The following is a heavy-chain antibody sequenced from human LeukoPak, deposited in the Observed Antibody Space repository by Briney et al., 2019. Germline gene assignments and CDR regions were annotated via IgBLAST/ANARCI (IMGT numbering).Heavy chain of an antibody. J-gene: IGHJ5*02. V-gene: IGHV4-39*07. CDR2: IYYSGST. D-gene: IGHD3-10*01. CDR3: TREPAGGSGGNWFDP. CDR1: GGSISSSSYY. Sequence: SETLSLTCTVSGGSISSSSYYWGWIRQPPGKGLEWIGSIYYSGSTYYNPSLKSRVTISVDTSKNQFSLRLSSVTAADTAVYYCTREPAGGSGGNWFDPWGQGTLVTVSS.